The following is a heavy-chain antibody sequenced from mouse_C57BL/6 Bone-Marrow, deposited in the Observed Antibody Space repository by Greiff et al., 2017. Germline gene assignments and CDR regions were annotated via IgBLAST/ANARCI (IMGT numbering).Heavy chain of an antibody. Sequence: EVQLLESGGGLVKPGGSLKLSCAASGFTFTSYTMSWVRQTPAQRLQWVAAISGGGGNTYYPDSVKGRVTSSRDKDKTPLSLHMRSLRSEATALYDCSRQVPTVPAKKYFDGWGTGTTVTVSS. CDR1: GFTFTSYT. J-gene: IGHJ1*03. CDR3: SRQVPTVPAKKYFDG. D-gene: IGHD1-1*01. CDR2: ISGGGGNT. V-gene: IGHV5-9*01.